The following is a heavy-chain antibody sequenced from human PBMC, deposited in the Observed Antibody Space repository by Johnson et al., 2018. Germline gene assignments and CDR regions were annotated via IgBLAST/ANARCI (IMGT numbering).Heavy chain of an antibody. D-gene: IGHD5-18*01. Sequence: VQLVESGGGLVQXGGSXRLXCAASGFTFSSYAMSWVRQAPGKGLEWVSAISGSGGSSYYADSVKGRFTISRDNAKDSLYLQMNSLRAEDTAVYYCARDVDTAMVYGMDVWGQGTTVTVSS. V-gene: IGHV3-23*04. CDR2: ISGSGGSS. CDR1: GFTFSSYA. J-gene: IGHJ6*02. CDR3: ARDVDTAMVYGMDV.